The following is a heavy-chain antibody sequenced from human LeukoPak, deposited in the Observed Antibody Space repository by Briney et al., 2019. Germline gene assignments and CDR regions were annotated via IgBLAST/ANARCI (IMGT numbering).Heavy chain of an antibody. J-gene: IGHJ6*03. CDR1: GFTFSSYN. D-gene: IGHD1-26*01. Sequence: PGGSLRLSCAASGFTFSSYNMNWVRQAPGKGPEWVSSITSSSSYIYYADSVKGRFTISRDNAKNSLYLQMDSLRVEDTAVYYCARDPYGGNYGPYYYSYMDVWGKGTRVTVSS. V-gene: IGHV3-21*06. CDR3: ARDPYGGNYGPYYYSYMDV. CDR2: ITSSSSYI.